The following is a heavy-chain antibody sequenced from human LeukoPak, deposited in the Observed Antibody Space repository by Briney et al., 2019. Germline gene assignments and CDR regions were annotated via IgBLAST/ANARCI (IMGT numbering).Heavy chain of an antibody. CDR3: ARGYSSGWYYFDY. D-gene: IGHD6-19*01. CDR2: INSDGSST. V-gene: IGHV3-74*01. J-gene: IGHJ4*02. Sequence: GSLRLSCAASGFTFSSYWMHWVRQAPGKGLVWVSRINSDGSSTSYADSVKGRFTISRDNAKNTLYLQMNSLRAEDTAVYYCARGYSSGWYYFDYWGQGTLVTVSS. CDR1: GFTFSSYW.